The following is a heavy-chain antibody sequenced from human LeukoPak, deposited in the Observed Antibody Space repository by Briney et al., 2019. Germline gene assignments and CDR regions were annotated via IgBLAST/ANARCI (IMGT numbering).Heavy chain of an antibody. J-gene: IGHJ4*02. CDR1: GFTFSSYA. Sequence: PGGSLRLSCVASGFTFSSYAMSWVRQAPGKGLEWVSDITGSGDDTDYADSVKGRFTVSGDNSRNTLYLQINSLRVEDTAVYYCAKNGAYSGYDYIDYWGQGTLVTVSS. CDR3: AKNGAYSGYDYIDY. D-gene: IGHD5-12*01. CDR2: ITGSGDDT. V-gene: IGHV3-23*01.